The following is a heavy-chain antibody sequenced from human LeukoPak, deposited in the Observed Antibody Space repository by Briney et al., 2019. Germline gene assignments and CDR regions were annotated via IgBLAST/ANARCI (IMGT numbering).Heavy chain of an antibody. CDR1: GXSISSYY. V-gene: IGHV4-4*07. CDR2: IYTSGST. J-gene: IGHJ6*02. CDR3: ARDCSGGSCYYGMDV. Sequence: SETLSLTWTVSGXSISSYYGSWIRQPAGKGLEWIGRIYTSGSTNYNPSLKSRVTMSVDTSKNQFSLKLSSVTAADTAVYYCARDCSGGSCYYGMDVWGQGTTVTVSS. D-gene: IGHD2-15*01.